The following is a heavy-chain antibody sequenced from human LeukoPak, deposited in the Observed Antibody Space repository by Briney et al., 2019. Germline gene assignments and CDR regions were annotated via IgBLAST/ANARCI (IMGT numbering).Heavy chain of an antibody. V-gene: IGHV4-31*11. CDR1: GGSLSSGGYF. J-gene: IGHJ4*02. CDR2: ISHSGTS. Sequence: SETLSLTCAVSGGSLSSGGYFWGWIRQYPGKGLEWIGCISHSGTSYYNPSLKSRVTISVDTSRNQFSLELSSVTAADTAVYYCARQIAVAGKAGFDYWGQGTLVTVSS. CDR3: ARQIAVAGKAGFDY. D-gene: IGHD6-19*01.